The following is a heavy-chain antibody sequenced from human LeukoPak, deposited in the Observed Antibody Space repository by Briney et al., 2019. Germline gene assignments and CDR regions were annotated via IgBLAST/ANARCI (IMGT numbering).Heavy chain of an antibody. CDR3: ARPSGSYWYFDL. J-gene: IGHJ2*01. CDR1: GFTFRTYA. Sequence: GGSVRLSCAASGFTFRTYAMNWDRQAPGKGLEWVSDISGTGANTYYADSVKGRFTISRDNSKNTLYLQMNSLRAEDTAVYYCARPSGSYWYFDLWGRGTLVTVSS. D-gene: IGHD1-26*01. CDR2: ISGTGANT. V-gene: IGHV3-23*01.